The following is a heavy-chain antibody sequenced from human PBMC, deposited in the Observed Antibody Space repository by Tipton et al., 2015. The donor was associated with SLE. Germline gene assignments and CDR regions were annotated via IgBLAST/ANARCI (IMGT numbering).Heavy chain of an antibody. CDR1: GFTFSSYS. D-gene: IGHD3-10*01. J-gene: IGHJ4*02. V-gene: IGHV4-34*08. CDR3: ASTPMVRGVTPWY. CDR2: INHSGST. Sequence: LRLSCAASGFTFSSYSMNWVRQAPGKGLEWIGEINHSGSTNYNPSLKSRVTISVDTSKNQFSLKLSSVTAADTAVYYCASTPMVRGVTPWYWGQGTLVTVSS.